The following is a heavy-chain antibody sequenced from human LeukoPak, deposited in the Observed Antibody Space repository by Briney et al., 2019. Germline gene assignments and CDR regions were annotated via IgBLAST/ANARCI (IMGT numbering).Heavy chain of an antibody. V-gene: IGHV4-31*03. CDR2: VHYSGST. J-gene: IGHJ4*02. CDR3: AGDSGNSAFDY. CDR1: GGSIISGAYY. Sequence: SETLSLTCTVSGGSIISGAYYWSWIRQHPGKGLEWIAYVHYSGSTYYNPPLKSRFTISVDTSQNQFSLKLRSVTAADTAVYYCAGDSGNSAFDYWGQGTLVTVSS. D-gene: IGHD4-23*01.